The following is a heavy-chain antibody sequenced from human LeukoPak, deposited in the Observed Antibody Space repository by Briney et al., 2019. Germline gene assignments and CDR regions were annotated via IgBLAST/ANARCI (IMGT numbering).Heavy chain of an antibody. CDR1: GFTFSSCS. V-gene: IGHV3-48*02. J-gene: IGHJ4*02. CDR3: ARDPHIAAAGTIFDY. Sequence: PGGSLRLSCVVSGFTFSSCSMNWVRQAPGKGLEWVSYINSSSTTRYYADSVKGRFTISRDNAKNSLYLQMNSLRDEDSAVYYCARDPHIAAAGTIFDYWGQGTLVTVSS. D-gene: IGHD6-13*01. CDR2: INSSSTTR.